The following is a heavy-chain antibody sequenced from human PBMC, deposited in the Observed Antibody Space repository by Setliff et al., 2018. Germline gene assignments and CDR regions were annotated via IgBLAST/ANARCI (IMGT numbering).Heavy chain of an antibody. Sequence: ESLKISCKASGYSFTDYWIAWVRQMPGKGLEWIGIIDPGDSETKYSPSFQGQISISADKSINTAYLHWSSLKASDTAIYYCARRDNYYDSTGYSYYFDDWGQGTLVTVSS. D-gene: IGHD3-22*01. V-gene: IGHV5-51*01. J-gene: IGHJ4*02. CDR1: GYSFTDYW. CDR3: ARRDNYYDSTGYSYYFDD. CDR2: IDPGDSET.